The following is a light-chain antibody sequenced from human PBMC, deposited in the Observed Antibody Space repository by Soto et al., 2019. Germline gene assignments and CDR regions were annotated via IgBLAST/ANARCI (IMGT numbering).Light chain of an antibody. CDR1: SSNIARRS. CDR2: STN. V-gene: IGLV1-44*01. CDR3: ATWYVSLNIYV. J-gene: IGLJ3*02. Sequence: QSVLTQPPSASATPGQRVTISCSGSSSNIARRSVNWYQHLPGTAPKLLIYSTNQRPSGVPDRFSGSKSGTSASLAISGLQSEEEADYYGATWYVSLNIYVFGGGTKLTVL.